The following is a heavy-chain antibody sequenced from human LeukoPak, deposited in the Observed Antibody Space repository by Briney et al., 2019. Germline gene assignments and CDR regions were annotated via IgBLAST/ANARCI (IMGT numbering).Heavy chain of an antibody. CDR3: AKATFSSGWSNYYYYMDV. J-gene: IGHJ6*03. CDR2: ISGSGGST. V-gene: IGHV3-23*01. CDR1: GFTFSSYA. Sequence: PGGSLRLSCAASGFTFSSYAMSWVRQAPGKGLEWVSAISGSGGSTYYADSVKGRFTISRDNSKNTLYLQMNSLRAEDTAVYYCAKATFSSGWSNYYYYMDVWGKGTTVTVSS. D-gene: IGHD6-19*01.